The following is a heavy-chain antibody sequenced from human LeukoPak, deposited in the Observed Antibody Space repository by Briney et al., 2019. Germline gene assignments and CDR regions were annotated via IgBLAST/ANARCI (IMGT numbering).Heavy chain of an antibody. D-gene: IGHD5-18*01. J-gene: IGHJ4*02. V-gene: IGHV3-9*01. CDR2: ISWNSGSI. CDR3: AKDRAMVALAFDY. CDR1: GFTFDDYA. Sequence: PGESLRLSCAASGFTFDDYAMHWVRQAPGKGLEWVSGISWNSGSIGYADSVKGRFTISRDNAKNSLYLQMNSLRAEDTALYYCAKDRAMVALAFDYWGQGTLVTVSS.